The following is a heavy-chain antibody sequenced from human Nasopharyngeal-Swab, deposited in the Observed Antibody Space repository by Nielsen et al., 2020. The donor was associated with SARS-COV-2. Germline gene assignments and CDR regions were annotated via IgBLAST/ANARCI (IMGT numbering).Heavy chain of an antibody. CDR2: INPSGGST. CDR1: RYTLPSSF. J-gene: IGHJ3*02. V-gene: IGHV1-46*01. D-gene: IGHD1-26*01. CDR3: ATVAVGATPGGAFDI. Sequence: ASVKVPRKASRYTLPSSFMHPVRQAPGQGLEWMGIINPSGGSTIYAQKFQGRVTMTEDTSTDTAYMELSSLRSEDTAVYYCATVAVGATPGGAFDIWGQGTMVTVSS.